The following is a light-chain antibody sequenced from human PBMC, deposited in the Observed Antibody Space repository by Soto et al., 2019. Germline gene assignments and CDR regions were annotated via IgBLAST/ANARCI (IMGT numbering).Light chain of an antibody. CDR2: AAS. Sequence: DIQMTQSPSSLSASVGDRVTITCRASQSIGRNLNWYQHKPGKAPKLLIYAASSLQNGVPSRFSGGGSGTEFTLSISSLQPEDFGTYYCQQSYTTASITFGQGTRLEIK. CDR1: QSIGRN. V-gene: IGKV1-39*01. J-gene: IGKJ5*01. CDR3: QQSYTTASIT.